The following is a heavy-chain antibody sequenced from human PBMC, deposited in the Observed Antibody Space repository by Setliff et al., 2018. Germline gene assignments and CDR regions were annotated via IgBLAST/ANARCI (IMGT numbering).Heavy chain of an antibody. CDR3: AKVNHYDSSGYYDY. J-gene: IGHJ4*02. V-gene: IGHV3-9*01. CDR1: GFTFDDYA. D-gene: IGHD3-22*01. CDR2: ISWNSGSI. Sequence: SLRLSCAASGFTFDDYAMHWVRQAPGKGLEWVSGISWNSGSIGYADSVKGRFTISRDNAKNSLYLQMNSLRAEDTALYYCAKVNHYDSSGYYDYWGQGTLVTVSS.